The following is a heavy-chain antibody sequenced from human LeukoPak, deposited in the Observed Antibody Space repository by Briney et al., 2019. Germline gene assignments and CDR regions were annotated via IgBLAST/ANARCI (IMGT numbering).Heavy chain of an antibody. Sequence: PSETLSLTCTDSGGSISSYYWSWIRQPPGKGLEWIGYIYYSGSTNYNPSLKSRVTISVDTSKNQFSLKLSSVTAADTAVYYCARSRLAHFDYWGQGTLVTVSS. CDR1: GGSISSYY. V-gene: IGHV4-59*01. CDR2: IYYSGST. CDR3: ARSRLAHFDY. J-gene: IGHJ4*02. D-gene: IGHD3-9*01.